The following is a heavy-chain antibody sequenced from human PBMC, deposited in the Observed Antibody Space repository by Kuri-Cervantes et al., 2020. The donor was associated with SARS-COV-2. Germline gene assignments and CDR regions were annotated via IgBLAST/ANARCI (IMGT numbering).Heavy chain of an antibody. J-gene: IGHJ6*04. CDR1: GYSFTSYW. Sequence: KVSCNASGYSFTSYWIAWVRQMPGKGLEGMGFIYSGDADTRYSPSFQGQVTISADKSISTAFLQWNSLKASDTAMYYCARRAYGDQVDHSHMDVWGKGTTVTVSS. CDR3: ARRAYGDQVDHSHMDV. D-gene: IGHD4-17*01. V-gene: IGHV5-51*01. CDR2: IYSGDADT.